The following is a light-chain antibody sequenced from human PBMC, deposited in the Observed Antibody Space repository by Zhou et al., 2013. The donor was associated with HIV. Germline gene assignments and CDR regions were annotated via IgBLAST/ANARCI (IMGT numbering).Light chain of an antibody. J-gene: IGKJ1*01. CDR3: QQYNNWWT. V-gene: IGKV3-15*01. Sequence: EIVMTQSPATLSVSPGERASLSCRASQSVGYYLAWYQQKPGQAPRLLIYGASTRATGIPARFSGSGSGTEFTLTISSLQSEDFAVYYCQQYNNWWTFGQGTKVEIK. CDR2: GAS. CDR1: QSVGYY.